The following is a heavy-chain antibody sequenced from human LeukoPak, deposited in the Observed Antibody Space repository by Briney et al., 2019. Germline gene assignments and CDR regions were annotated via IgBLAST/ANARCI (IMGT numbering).Heavy chain of an antibody. CDR3: ARDSTTVVKHFDY. D-gene: IGHD4-23*01. V-gene: IGHV3-30-3*01. CDR1: GFTFSSYA. J-gene: IGHJ4*02. CDR2: ISYDGSNK. Sequence: GGSLRLSCAASGFTFSSYAMHWVRQAPGKGLEWVAVISYDGSNKYYADSVKGRFTISRDNSKNTLYLQMNSLRAEDTAVYYCARDSTTVVKHFDYLGQGTLVTVSS.